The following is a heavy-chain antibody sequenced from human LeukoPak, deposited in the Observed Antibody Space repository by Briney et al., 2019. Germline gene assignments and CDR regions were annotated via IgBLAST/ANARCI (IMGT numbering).Heavy chain of an antibody. CDR2: INSDGSIT. D-gene: IGHD6-19*01. J-gene: IGHJ4*02. Sequence: GGSLRLSCAASGFTFSDYYMSWIRQAPGKGLVWVSRINSDGSITNYADSVKGRFTISRDNAKNTLYLQMNSLRAEDTAVYYCAGYTTGWYFDYWGQGTLVTVS. V-gene: IGHV3-74*01. CDR1: GFTFSDYY. CDR3: AGYTTGWYFDY.